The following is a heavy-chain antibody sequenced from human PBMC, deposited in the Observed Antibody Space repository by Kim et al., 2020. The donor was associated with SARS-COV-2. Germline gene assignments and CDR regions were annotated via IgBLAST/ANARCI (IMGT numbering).Heavy chain of an antibody. CDR3: AREAIFGVIIRYEFDY. J-gene: IGHJ4*02. V-gene: IGHV3-21*01. Sequence: GGSLRLSCAASGFTFSSYSMNWVRQAPGKGLEWVSSISSSSSYIYYADSVKGRFTISRDNAKNSLYLQMNSLRAEDTAVYYCAREAIFGVIIRYEFDYWGQGTLVTVSS. CDR1: GFTFSSYS. D-gene: IGHD3-3*01. CDR2: ISSSSSYI.